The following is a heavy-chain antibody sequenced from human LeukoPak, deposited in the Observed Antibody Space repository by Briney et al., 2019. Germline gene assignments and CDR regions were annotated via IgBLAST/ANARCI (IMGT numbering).Heavy chain of an antibody. J-gene: IGHJ6*02. D-gene: IGHD2-2*01. CDR3: ARDVVVVPAAHYYYYYGMDV. CDR2: INPNSGGT. Sequence: ASVKVSCKASGYTFTGYYMHWVRQAPGQGLEWMGWINPNSGGTNYAQKCQGRVTMTRDTSISTAYMELSRLRSDDTAVYYCARDVVVVPAAHYYYYYGMDVWGQGTTVTVSS. CDR1: GYTFTGYY. V-gene: IGHV1-2*02.